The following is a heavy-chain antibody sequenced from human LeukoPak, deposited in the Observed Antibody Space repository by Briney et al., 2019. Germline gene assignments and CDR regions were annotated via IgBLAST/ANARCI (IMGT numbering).Heavy chain of an antibody. CDR1: GFTFSSNY. V-gene: IGHV3-21*05. J-gene: IGHJ5*02. D-gene: IGHD6-13*01. CDR2: ISSSSSYI. CDR3: ARETRAAAGTPGWFDP. Sequence: GGSLRLSCAASGFTFSSNYMSWVRQAPGKGLEWVSYISSSSSYIYYADSVKGRFTISRDNAKNSLYLQMNSLRAEDTAVYYCARETRAAAGTPGWFDPWGQGTLVTVSS.